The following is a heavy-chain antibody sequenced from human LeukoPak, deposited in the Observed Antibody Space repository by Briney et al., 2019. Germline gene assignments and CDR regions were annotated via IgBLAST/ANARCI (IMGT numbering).Heavy chain of an antibody. CDR1: GYTFTDYY. Sequence: ASVKVSCKASGYTFTDYYIHWVRQAPGQGLEWMGWIYPKSGGTNSAQKFQGRVTMTRDTSISTAYMELSRLKFDDTAVYYCARVSTSGYRDWLDPWGQGTLVTVSS. V-gene: IGHV1-2*02. D-gene: IGHD3-9*01. CDR2: IYPKSGGT. J-gene: IGHJ5*02. CDR3: ARVSTSGYRDWLDP.